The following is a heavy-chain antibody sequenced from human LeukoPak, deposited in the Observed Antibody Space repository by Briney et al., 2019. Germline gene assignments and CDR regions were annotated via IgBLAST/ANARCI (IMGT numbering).Heavy chain of an antibody. CDR1: GFTFSSYG. V-gene: IGHV3-30*02. CDR3: AKDPLYQSSSWYYFDY. Sequence: GGSLRLSCAASGFTFSSYGMHWVRQAPGKGLEWVAFIRYDGNNKYYADSVKGRFTISRDNSKNTLYLQMSSLRAEDTAVYYCAKDPLYQSSSWYYFDYWGQGTLVTVSS. J-gene: IGHJ4*02. D-gene: IGHD6-13*01. CDR2: IRYDGNNK.